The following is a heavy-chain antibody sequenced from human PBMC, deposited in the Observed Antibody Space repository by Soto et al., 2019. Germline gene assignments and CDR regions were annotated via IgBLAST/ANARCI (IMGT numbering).Heavy chain of an antibody. CDR1: GYTFTSFY. V-gene: IGHV1-46*01. CDR3: ARGGSVVVLTDGFGY. CDR2: INPSGGGT. J-gene: IGHJ4*02. Sequence: QVQLVQSGAEAKKPGASVKVSCKASGYTFTSFYIHWVRQAPGQGLEWMGMINPSGGGTRFAQKFQGRVTMTRDTSTSTVYMELSSLTSEDTAVYFCARGGSVVVLTDGFGYWGQGTLVTVSS. D-gene: IGHD2-21*02.